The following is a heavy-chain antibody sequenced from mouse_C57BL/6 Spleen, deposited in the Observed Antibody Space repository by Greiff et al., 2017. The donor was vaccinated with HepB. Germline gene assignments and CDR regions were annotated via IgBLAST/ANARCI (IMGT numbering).Heavy chain of an antibody. CDR3: ARSFPSGMGFAY. D-gene: IGHD4-1*01. Sequence: EVQLQQSGPELVKPGASVKISCKASGYTFTDYYMNWVKQSHGKSLEWIGDINPNNGGTSYNQKFKGKATLTVDKSSSTAYMELRSLTSEDSAVYYCARSFPSGMGFAYWGQGTLVTVSA. J-gene: IGHJ3*01. CDR1: GYTFTDYY. V-gene: IGHV1-26*01. CDR2: INPNNGGT.